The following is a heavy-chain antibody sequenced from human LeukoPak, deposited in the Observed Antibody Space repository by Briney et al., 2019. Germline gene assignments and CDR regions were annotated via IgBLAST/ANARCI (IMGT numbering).Heavy chain of an antibody. J-gene: IGHJ5*02. CDR1: GFTFSSYW. CDR3: ARGATTTRFGRFDP. V-gene: IGHV3-74*01. D-gene: IGHD4-17*01. Sequence: PGGSLRLSCAASGFTFSSYWMHWVRQAPGKGLVWVSRINSDGSSTSYADSVKGRFTISRDNAKNTLYLQMNSLRAEDTAVYYCARGATTTRFGRFDPWGQGTLVMVSS. CDR2: INSDGSST.